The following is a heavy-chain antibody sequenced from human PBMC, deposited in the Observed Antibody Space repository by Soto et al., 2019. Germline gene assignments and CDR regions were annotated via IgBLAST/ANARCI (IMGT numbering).Heavy chain of an antibody. D-gene: IGHD5-18*01. J-gene: IGHJ5*02. CDR3: ARVGLQDGGDLRGYSYGSTGP. Sequence: GGSLRLSCAASGFTFSSYAMHWVRQAPGKGLEWVAVISYDGSNKYYADSVKGRFTISRDNSKNTLYLQMNSLRAEDTAVYYCARVGLQDGGDLRGYSYGSTGPWGQGTLVTVSS. CDR2: ISYDGSNK. CDR1: GFTFSSYA. V-gene: IGHV3-30-3*01.